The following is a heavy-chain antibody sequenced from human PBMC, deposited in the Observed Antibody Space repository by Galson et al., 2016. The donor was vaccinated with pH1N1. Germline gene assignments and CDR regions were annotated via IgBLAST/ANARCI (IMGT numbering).Heavy chain of an antibody. D-gene: IGHD2-15*01. J-gene: IGHJ5*02. CDR1: GFTFSSFG. V-gene: IGHV3-30*06. Sequence: SLRLSCAAFGFTFSSFGMHWVRQAPGKGLEWVAVISYDGRNEYYADSVKGRFALSRDNSKNTMYMQMNSLRPKDTAMYYCAKATEFCRGGSCYANWFDPWGQGTLVTVSS. CDR3: AKATEFCRGGSCYANWFDP. CDR2: ISYDGRNE.